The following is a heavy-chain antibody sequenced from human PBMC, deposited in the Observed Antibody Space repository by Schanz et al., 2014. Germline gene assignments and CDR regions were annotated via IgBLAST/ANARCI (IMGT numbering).Heavy chain of an antibody. CDR1: GYTFTRSG. V-gene: IGHV1-18*01. D-gene: IGHD1-26*01. Sequence: QVQLVQSGGEVKTPGASVKVSCKASGYTFTRSGISWVRQAPGQGLEWMGWIGGSDGNTNFAQKVQGRVTMTTDTSTSTVYMELRSLTSDDSAVYYCARGSGELLGFGYWGQGTLVSVSS. CDR3: ARGSGELLGFGY. CDR2: IGGSDGNT. J-gene: IGHJ4*02.